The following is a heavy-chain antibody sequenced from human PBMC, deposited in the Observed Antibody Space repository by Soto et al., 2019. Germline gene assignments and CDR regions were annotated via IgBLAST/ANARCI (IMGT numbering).Heavy chain of an antibody. D-gene: IGHD6-19*01. Sequence: PGGSLTLSCSASGFTFSSYAMNWVRQAPGKGLEWVSVISGSGGSTYYADSVKGRFTISRDNSKNTLYLQMNSLRAEDTAVYYCARRSSGWYFDYWGQGTLVTVSS. CDR3: ARRSSGWYFDY. J-gene: IGHJ4*02. CDR1: GFTFSSYA. CDR2: ISGSGGST. V-gene: IGHV3-23*01.